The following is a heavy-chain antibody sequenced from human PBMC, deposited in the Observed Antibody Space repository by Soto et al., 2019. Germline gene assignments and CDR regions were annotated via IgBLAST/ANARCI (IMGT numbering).Heavy chain of an antibody. Sequence: EVQLLESGGGLVQPGGSLRLSCAASGFTFSSYAMSWVRQAPGKGLEWVAAISGSGGSTYYAHSVKGRFTSSRDNPKNTLYLRMNSLRADDTAVYYCAKDTYYYDSSGYCLDYSGQGTLVTVSS. CDR1: GFTFSSYA. J-gene: IGHJ4*02. CDR2: ISGSGGST. V-gene: IGHV3-23*01. D-gene: IGHD3-22*01. CDR3: AKDTYYYDSSGYCLDY.